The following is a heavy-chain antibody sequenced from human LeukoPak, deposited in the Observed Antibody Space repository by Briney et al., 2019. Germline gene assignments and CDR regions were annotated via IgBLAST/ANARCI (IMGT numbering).Heavy chain of an antibody. CDR2: ISGSATYI. CDR3: ASRPYDNSGYYYV. V-gene: IGHV3-21*01. Sequence: PGGSLRLSCAASGFTFSSYSMDWVRQAPGKGLEWVSSISGSATYIYYADSMKGRFTISRDNAKNSLYLQMNNLRAGDTAVYYCASRPYDNSGYYYVWGQGTLVTVSS. J-gene: IGHJ4*02. D-gene: IGHD3-22*01. CDR1: GFTFSSYS.